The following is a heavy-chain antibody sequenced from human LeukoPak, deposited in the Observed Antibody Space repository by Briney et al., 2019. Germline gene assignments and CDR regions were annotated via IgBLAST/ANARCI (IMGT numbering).Heavy chain of an antibody. V-gene: IGHV4-34*01. CDR3: ARGPFRRGYSYGYGGFYFDY. CDR1: GGSFSGYY. CDR2: INHSGST. Sequence: PSETMSLTCAVYGGSFSGYYWSWIRQPQGKGLEWIGEINHSGSTNYNPSLKSRVTISVDTSKNQFSLKLSSVTAADTAVYYCARGPFRRGYSYGYGGFYFDYWGQGTLVTVSS. J-gene: IGHJ4*02. D-gene: IGHD5-18*01.